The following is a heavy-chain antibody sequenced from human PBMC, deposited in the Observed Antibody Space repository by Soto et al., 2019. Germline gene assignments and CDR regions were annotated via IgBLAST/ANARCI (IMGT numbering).Heavy chain of an antibody. D-gene: IGHD6-19*01. CDR3: ATLAVAGSGNWFDT. CDR2: ISVYSGNT. J-gene: IGHJ5*02. V-gene: IGHV1-18*04. Sequence: QFQLVQSGAEVRKPGVSVKVSCKASGYTLTSYGISWVRQAPGQGLEWMGWISVYSGNTNYAQKFQARVSMTRDTSTRTADMELRSLRSDDTAVYYCATLAVAGSGNWFDTWGEGTPVTVCS. CDR1: GYTLTSYG.